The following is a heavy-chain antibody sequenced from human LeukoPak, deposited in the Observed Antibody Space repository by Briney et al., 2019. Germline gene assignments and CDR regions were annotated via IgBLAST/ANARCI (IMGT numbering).Heavy chain of an antibody. CDR3: AKRLLNSYFDY. D-gene: IGHD2/OR15-2a*01. CDR1: GFTFSSYA. V-gene: IGHV3-23*01. CDR2: ISGSGGST. Sequence: GGSLRLSCAASGFTFSSYAMSWVRQAPGKGLEWVSTISGSGGSTHYSDSVKGRFTISRDNSKNTLYLQMNSLRAEDTAVYYCAKRLLNSYFDYWGQGTLVTVSS. J-gene: IGHJ4*02.